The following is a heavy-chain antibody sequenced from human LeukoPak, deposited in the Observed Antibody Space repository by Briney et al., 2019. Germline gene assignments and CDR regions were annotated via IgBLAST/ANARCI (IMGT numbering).Heavy chain of an antibody. J-gene: IGHJ4*02. Sequence: SETLSLTCTVSGGSISSGSYYWGWIRQPPGKGLEWIGSIYYSGSTYYNPSLKSRVTISVDTSKNQFSLKLSSVTAADTAVYYCARGGLDYGDYGWHDYWGQGTLVTVSS. D-gene: IGHD4-17*01. CDR1: GGSISSGSYY. CDR2: IYYSGST. V-gene: IGHV4-39*07. CDR3: ARGGLDYGDYGWHDY.